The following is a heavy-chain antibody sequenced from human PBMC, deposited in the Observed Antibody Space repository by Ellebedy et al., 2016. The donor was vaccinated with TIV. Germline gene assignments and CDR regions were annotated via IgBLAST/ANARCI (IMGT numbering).Heavy chain of an antibody. D-gene: IGHD2-15*01. J-gene: IGHJ6*02. CDR2: IIPIFGTA. CDR3: ARGDVVVVAATLIRYYGMDV. CDR1: GGTFSSYA. V-gene: IGHV1-69*06. Sequence: SVKVSCXASGGTFSSYAISWVRQAPGQGLEWMGGIIPIFGTANYAQKFQGRVTITADKSTSTAYMELSSLRSEDTAVYYCARGDVVVVAATLIRYYGMDVWGQGTTVTVSS.